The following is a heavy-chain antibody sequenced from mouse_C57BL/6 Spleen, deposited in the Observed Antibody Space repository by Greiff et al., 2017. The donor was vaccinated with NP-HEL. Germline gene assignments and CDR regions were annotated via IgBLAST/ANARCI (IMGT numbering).Heavy chain of an antibody. CDR2: IHPSDSDT. Sequence: QVQLQQPGAELVKPGASVKVSCKASGYTFTSYWMHWVKQRPGQGLEWIGRIHPSDSDTNYNQKFKGKATLTVDQSSSTAYMQLNSLTSEDSAVYYCARSSTTDWYFDVWGTGTTVTVSS. J-gene: IGHJ1*03. CDR1: GYTFTSYW. V-gene: IGHV1-74*01. D-gene: IGHD1-1*01. CDR3: ARSSTTDWYFDV.